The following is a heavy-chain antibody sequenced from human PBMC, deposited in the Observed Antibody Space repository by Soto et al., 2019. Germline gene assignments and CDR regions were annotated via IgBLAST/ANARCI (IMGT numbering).Heavy chain of an antibody. D-gene: IGHD2-21*02. V-gene: IGHV4-31*03. Sequence: QVQLQESGPGLVKPSQTLSLTCTVSGGSISSGGYYWSWIRQHPGKGLEWIGYIYYSGSTYYNPSLKSRVTISVDTSKNQCSLKLSSVTAADTAVYYCARVCGGDCHYGMDVWGKGTTVTVSS. CDR1: GGSISSGGYY. J-gene: IGHJ6*04. CDR2: IYYSGST. CDR3: ARVCGGDCHYGMDV.